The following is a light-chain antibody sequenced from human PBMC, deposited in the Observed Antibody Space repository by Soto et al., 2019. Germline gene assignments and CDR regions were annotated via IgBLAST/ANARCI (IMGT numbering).Light chain of an antibody. J-gene: IGKJ2*01. CDR1: QSINSE. CDR3: QQDGNGPLT. CDR2: GAS. Sequence: EIVMTQSPATLSLSPGERAALSCRASQSINSELAWYQQKPGQPPRLMIYGASTRATGVTARFTGSESGSEFTHTCSGRQSADFEGSCCQQDGNGPLTFGQGSRREI. V-gene: IGKV3-15*01.